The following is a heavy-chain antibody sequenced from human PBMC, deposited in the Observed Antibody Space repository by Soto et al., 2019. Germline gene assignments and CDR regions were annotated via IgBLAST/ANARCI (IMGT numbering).Heavy chain of an antibody. J-gene: IGHJ6*03. CDR2: IYYSGST. V-gene: IGHV4-59*08. CDR1: GGSISSYY. Sequence: QVQLQESGPGLVKPSETLSLTCTVSGGSISSYYWSWIRQPPGKGLEWMGYIYYSGSTNYNPSLKSRVTISVDTSKNQFSLKLSSVTAADTAVYYCARNYDYIWGSYRSFYYMDVWGKGTTVTVSS. D-gene: IGHD3-16*02. CDR3: ARNYDYIWGSYRSFYYMDV.